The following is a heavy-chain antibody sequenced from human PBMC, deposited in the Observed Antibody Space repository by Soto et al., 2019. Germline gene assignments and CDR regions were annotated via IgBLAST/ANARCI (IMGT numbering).Heavy chain of an antibody. CDR3: AKDPSSVYTWGYFDF. CDR1: EFSFSTYG. CDR2: ISHDGGNE. D-gene: IGHD6-19*01. J-gene: IGHJ2*01. Sequence: HLEESGGGVVQPGRSLRLSCAASEFSFSTYGMHWVRQAPGKGLEWVAVISHDGGNEYYADSVKGRFTISRDSSKNTVYLQMNNVRAEDTAVYYCAKDPSSVYTWGYFDFWGLGTLVTVSS. V-gene: IGHV3-30*18.